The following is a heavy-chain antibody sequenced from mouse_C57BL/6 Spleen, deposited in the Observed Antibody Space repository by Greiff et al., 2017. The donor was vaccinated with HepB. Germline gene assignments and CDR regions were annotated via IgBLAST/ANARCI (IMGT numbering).Heavy chain of an antibody. J-gene: IGHJ4*01. V-gene: IGHV5-4*01. Sequence: EVKLVESGGGLVKPGGSLKLSCAASGFTFSSYAMSWVRQTPEKRLEWVATISDGGSYTYYPDNVKGRFTISRDNAKNNLYLQMSHLKSEDTAMYYCARESTMITWAMDYWGQGTSVTVSS. CDR1: GFTFSSYA. CDR2: ISDGGSYT. CDR3: ARESTMITWAMDY. D-gene: IGHD2-4*01.